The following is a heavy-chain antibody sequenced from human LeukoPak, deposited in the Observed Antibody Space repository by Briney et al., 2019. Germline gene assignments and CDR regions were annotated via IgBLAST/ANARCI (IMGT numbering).Heavy chain of an antibody. CDR1: GFTFSSYS. D-gene: IGHD3-16*02. V-gene: IGHV3-21*01. Sequence: GGSLRLSCAASGFTFSSYSMNWVRQAPGKGLEWVSSISSSSSSIYYADSVKGRFTISRDNAKNSLYLQMNSLRAEDTAVYYCARAGLSYDYIWGSYLLLDYWGQGTLVTVSS. CDR3: ARAGLSYDYIWGSYLLLDY. J-gene: IGHJ4*02. CDR2: ISSSSSSI.